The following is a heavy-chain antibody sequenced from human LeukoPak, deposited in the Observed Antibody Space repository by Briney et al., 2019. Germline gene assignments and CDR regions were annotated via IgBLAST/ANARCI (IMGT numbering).Heavy chain of an antibody. CDR2: ISSSSSYI. CDR3: ARDRYYYDSSGYRYYYYGMDV. CDR1: GFTFSSYS. J-gene: IGHJ6*02. V-gene: IGHV3-21*01. D-gene: IGHD3-22*01. Sequence: GGSLRLSCAASGFTFSSYSMNWVRQAPGKGLEWVSSISSSSSYIYYADSVKGRFTISRDNAKNSLYLQMNSLRAEDTAVYYCARDRYYYDSSGYRYYYYGMDVWGQGTTVTVSS.